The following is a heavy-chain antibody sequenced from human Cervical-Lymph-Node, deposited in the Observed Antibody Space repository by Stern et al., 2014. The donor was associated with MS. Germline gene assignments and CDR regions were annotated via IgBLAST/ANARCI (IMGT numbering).Heavy chain of an antibody. CDR2: INPSGDGT. J-gene: IGHJ4*02. CDR1: GDTFTSHY. CDR3: TRPLAGTTLLFDS. D-gene: IGHD1-1*01. V-gene: IGHV1-46*03. Sequence: QVQLVQSGAEVTRPGASVKVSCKASGDTFTSHYMHWVRQAPGQGLEWMGIINPSGDGTTYAQKFQVRLTMTRDTSTSTVYIELSSLTSEDTAVYYCTRPLAGTTLLFDSWGQGTLVTVSS.